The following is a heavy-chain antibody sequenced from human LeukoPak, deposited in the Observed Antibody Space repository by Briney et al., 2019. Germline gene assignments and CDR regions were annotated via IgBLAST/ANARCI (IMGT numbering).Heavy chain of an antibody. Sequence: GSSVKVSCKASGGTFSSYAISWVRQAPGQGLEWMGRIIPIFGTANYAQKFQGRVTITTAESTSTAYMELSSLSSEDTAVYYCAREVVDFWSGYNNWFDPWGQGTLVTVSS. V-gene: IGHV1-69*05. CDR1: GGTFSSYA. J-gene: IGHJ5*02. CDR3: AREVVDFWSGYNNWFDP. D-gene: IGHD3-3*01. CDR2: IIPIFGTA.